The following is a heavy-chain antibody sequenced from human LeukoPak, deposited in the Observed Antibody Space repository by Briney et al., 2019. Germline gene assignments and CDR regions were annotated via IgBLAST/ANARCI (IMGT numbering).Heavy chain of an antibody. CDR3: AVDLAHGVPDYFDY. CDR1: GFAFSTYT. V-gene: IGHV3-30*04. J-gene: IGHJ4*02. Sequence: GGSLRLSCAASGFAFSTYTMHGVRQAPGKGPEWVSVISHDDTHKYYADAVAGRFTISRDNSKNMLYLQMDSVRADDSAIYYCAVDLAHGVPDYFDYWGQGTLVTVSS. CDR2: ISHDDTHK. D-gene: IGHD2-8*01.